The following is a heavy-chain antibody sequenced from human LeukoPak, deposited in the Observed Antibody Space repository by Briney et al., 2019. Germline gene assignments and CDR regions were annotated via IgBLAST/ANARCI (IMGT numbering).Heavy chain of an antibody. CDR3: AREGDFWSGYYLPPFDY. V-gene: IGHV3-33*01. CDR2: IWYDGSNK. CDR1: GFTFSSYG. Sequence: PGRSLRLSCAASGFTFSSYGMHWVRQAPGKGLEWVAVIWYDGSNKYYADSVKGRFTISRDNSKNTLYLQMNSLRAEDTAVYYCAREGDFWSGYYLPPFDYWGRGTLVTVSS. D-gene: IGHD3-3*01. J-gene: IGHJ4*02.